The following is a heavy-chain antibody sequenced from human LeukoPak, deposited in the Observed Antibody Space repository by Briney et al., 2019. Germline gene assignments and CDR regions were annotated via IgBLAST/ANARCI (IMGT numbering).Heavy chain of an antibody. CDR1: GFTFSDYY. CDR3: ARDGHDYIWGSYLN. V-gene: IGHV3-11*04. CDR2: ISSSGSTI. J-gene: IGHJ4*02. Sequence: GGSLRLSCAGSGFTFSDYYMSWIRQAPGKGLEWISYISSSGSTIYYADSAKGRFTISRDNAKNSLYLQMNNLRAEDTAVYYCARDGHDYIWGSYLNWGQGTLVTVSS. D-gene: IGHD3-16*02.